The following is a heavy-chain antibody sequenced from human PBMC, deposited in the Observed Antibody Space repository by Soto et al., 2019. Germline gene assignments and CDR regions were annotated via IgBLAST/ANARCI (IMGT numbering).Heavy chain of an antibody. CDR2: INPNSGGT. J-gene: IGHJ4*02. Sequence: ASVKVSCKASGYTFTGYYMHWLRQAPGQGLEWMGWINPNSGGTNYAQKFQGRVTMTRDTSISTAYMELSRLRSGDTAVYYCARVRGEAARGYYFDYWGQGTLVTVSS. D-gene: IGHD6-6*01. V-gene: IGHV1-2*02. CDR3: ARVRGEAARGYYFDY. CDR1: GYTFTGYY.